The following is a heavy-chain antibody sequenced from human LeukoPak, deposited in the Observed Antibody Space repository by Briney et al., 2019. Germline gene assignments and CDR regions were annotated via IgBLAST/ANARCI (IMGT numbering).Heavy chain of an antibody. Sequence: SETLSLTCTVSGGSISSYYWSWIRRPAGKGLEWIGRIYTSGSTNYNPSLKSRVTMSVDTSKNQFSLKLSSVTAADTAVYYCARDATRAPYDSSGYYLDYFDYWGQGTLVTVSS. CDR2: IYTSGST. V-gene: IGHV4-4*07. CDR1: GGSISSYY. D-gene: IGHD3-22*01. J-gene: IGHJ4*02. CDR3: ARDATRAPYDSSGYYLDYFDY.